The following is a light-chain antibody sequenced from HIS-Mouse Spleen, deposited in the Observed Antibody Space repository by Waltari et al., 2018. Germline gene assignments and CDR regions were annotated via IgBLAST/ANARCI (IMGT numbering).Light chain of an antibody. V-gene: IGLV3-10*01. Sequence: SYELTQPPSVSVSPGQTARITCSGDALPKKDANWYQQKSGQAPVLVIYEDSKRPSGIPERFSGSSSGTMATLTISGAQVEDEADYYCYSTDSSGNHWVFGGGTKLTVL. CDR1: ALPKKD. CDR2: EDS. J-gene: IGLJ3*02. CDR3: YSTDSSGNHWV.